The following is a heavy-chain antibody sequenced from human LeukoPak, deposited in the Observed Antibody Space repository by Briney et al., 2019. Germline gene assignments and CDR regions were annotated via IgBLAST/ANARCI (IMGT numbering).Heavy chain of an antibody. CDR3: ARGGDYGDYVPFDY. J-gene: IGHJ4*02. V-gene: IGHV4-30-2*01. Sequence: PSQTLSLTCAVSGGSISSGGYSWSWIRQPPGKGLEWIGYIYHSGSTYYTPSLKSRVTISVDRSKNQFSLKLSSVTAADTAVYYCARGGDYGDYVPFDYWGQGTLVTVSS. CDR1: GGSISSGGYS. CDR2: IYHSGST. D-gene: IGHD4-17*01.